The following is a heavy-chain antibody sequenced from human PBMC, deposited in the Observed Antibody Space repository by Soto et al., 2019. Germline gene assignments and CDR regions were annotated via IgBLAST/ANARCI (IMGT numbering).Heavy chain of an antibody. CDR1: GDSIIRSF. D-gene: IGHD3-10*01. V-gene: IGHV4-59*01. CDR2: ISDSGVT. CDR3: ARGAGDFSGPDSFDI. Sequence: QVQLQESGPRLVKSSETLSLVCSVSGDSIIRSFWGWIRQSPGKGLEYIGYISDSGVTDYDPSLKPRVTITVNTSENRSSLKPTSDTAADTVKYYCARGAGDFSGPDSFDIWCQGTMGTGSS. J-gene: IGHJ3*02.